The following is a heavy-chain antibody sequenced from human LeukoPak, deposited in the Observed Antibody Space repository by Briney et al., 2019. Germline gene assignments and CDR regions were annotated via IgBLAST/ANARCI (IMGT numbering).Heavy chain of an antibody. CDR3: ARDQEDSNYVAVDY. Sequence: GGSLRLSCAASGFTFNRYTMKWVRQPPGKGLEWVSSISSTSGYIYYADSVKGRFTISRDNAKNSLYLQMNSLRAEDTAVYYCARDQEDSNYVAVDYWGQGTLVTVSS. V-gene: IGHV3-21*01. J-gene: IGHJ4*02. CDR1: GFTFNRYT. CDR2: ISSTSGYI. D-gene: IGHD4-11*01.